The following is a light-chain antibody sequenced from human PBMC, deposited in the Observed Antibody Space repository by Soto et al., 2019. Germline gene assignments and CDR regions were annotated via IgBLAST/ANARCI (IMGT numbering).Light chain of an antibody. J-gene: IGLJ1*01. CDR1: SSDVGGYNY. CDR2: EVS. V-gene: IGLV2-14*01. Sequence: QSVLTQPASVSGPPGQSTTISCTGTSSDVGGYNYVSWYQQHPGKAPKLMIYEVSNRPSGVSNRFSGSKSGNTASLTISGLQAEDEADYYCSSYTSSSRYVFGTGTKVTVL. CDR3: SSYTSSSRYV.